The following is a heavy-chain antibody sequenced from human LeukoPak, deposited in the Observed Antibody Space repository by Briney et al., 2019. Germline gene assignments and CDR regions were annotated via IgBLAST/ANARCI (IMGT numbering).Heavy chain of an antibody. D-gene: IGHD6-19*01. CDR1: GGSFSGYY. CDR3: ARDRGWAVAVNSYYSGMDV. V-gene: IGHV4-34*01. Sequence: SETLSLTCAVYGGSFSGYYWSWIRQPPGKGLEWIGEINHSGSTNYNPSLKSRVTISVDTSKNQFSLKLSSVTAADPAVYYCARDRGWAVAVNSYYSGMDVWGQGTTVTVSS. J-gene: IGHJ6*02. CDR2: INHSGST.